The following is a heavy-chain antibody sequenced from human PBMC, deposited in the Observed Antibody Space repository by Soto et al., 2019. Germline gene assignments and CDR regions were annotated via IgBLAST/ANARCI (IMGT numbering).Heavy chain of an antibody. CDR1: GFTFSSYS. CDR2: ISSSSSYI. J-gene: IGHJ4*02. D-gene: IGHD2-2*01. Sequence: EVQLVESGGGLVKPGGSLRLSCAASGFTFSSYSMNWVRQAPVKGLEWVSSISSSSSYIYYADSVKGRFTISRDNAKNSLYLQMNSLRAEDTAVYYCARWGPAAPSDYWGQGTLVTVSS. CDR3: ARWGPAAPSDY. V-gene: IGHV3-21*01.